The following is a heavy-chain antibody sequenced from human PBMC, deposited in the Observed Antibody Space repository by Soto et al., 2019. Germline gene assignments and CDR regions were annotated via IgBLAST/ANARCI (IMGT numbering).Heavy chain of an antibody. CDR3: ARSRRAARNYYYYYMDV. J-gene: IGHJ6*03. CDR2: INHSGST. CDR1: GGSFSGYY. Sequence: PSETLSLTCAVYGGSFSGYYWSWIRQPPGKGLEWIGEINHSGSTNYNPSLKSRVTISVDTSKNQFSLKLSSVTAADTAVYYCARSRRAARNYYYYYMDVWGKGTTVTVSS. D-gene: IGHD6-6*01. V-gene: IGHV4-34*01.